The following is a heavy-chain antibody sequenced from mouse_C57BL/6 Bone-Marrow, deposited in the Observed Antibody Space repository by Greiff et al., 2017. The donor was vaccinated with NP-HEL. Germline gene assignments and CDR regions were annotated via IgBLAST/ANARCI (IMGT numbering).Heavy chain of an antibody. V-gene: IGHV1-80*01. J-gene: IGHJ1*03. CDR1: GYAFSSYW. CDR2: IYPGDGDT. CDR3: ARLGYYYGLYWYFDV. Sequence: VQLQQSGAELVKPGASVKISCKASGYAFSSYWMNWVKQRPGKGLEWIGQIYPGDGDTNYNGKFKGKATLTADKSSSTAYMQLSRLTSEDSAVYFCARLGYYYGLYWYFDVWGTGTTVTVSS. D-gene: IGHD1-1*01.